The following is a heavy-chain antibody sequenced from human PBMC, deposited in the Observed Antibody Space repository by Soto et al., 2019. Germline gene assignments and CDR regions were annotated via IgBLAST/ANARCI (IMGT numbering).Heavy chain of an antibody. CDR3: ASNEGSGYDYYFDF. CDR2: TYYRSKYYN. V-gene: IGHV6-1*01. CDR1: GDSVSSNNVT. Sequence: QVQLQQSGPGLVKPSQTLSLTCTISGDSVSSNNVTWNWIRQSPSRGLEWLGRTYYRSKYYNDYALSLKGRITITADTSKNQFSLQMNSVTPEDTAVYYCASNEGSGYDYYFDFWGQGILVTVSS. D-gene: IGHD5-12*01. J-gene: IGHJ4*02.